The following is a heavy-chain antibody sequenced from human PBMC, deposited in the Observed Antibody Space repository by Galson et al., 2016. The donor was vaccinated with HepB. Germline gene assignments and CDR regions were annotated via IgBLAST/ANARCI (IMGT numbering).Heavy chain of an antibody. CDR3: ARERARNYDFRGGYYIPSDAFDI. D-gene: IGHD3-3*01. CDR1: GFTFSTYE. Sequence: SLRLSCAASGFTFSTYEMNWVRQAPGKGLEWVSYIRSVDNVIYYADSVKGRFTISRDNAKNSLYLQMDSLRAEDTAVYYCARERARNYDFRGGYYIPSDAFDIWGQGTMVTVSS. CDR2: IRSVDNVI. V-gene: IGHV3-48*03. J-gene: IGHJ3*02.